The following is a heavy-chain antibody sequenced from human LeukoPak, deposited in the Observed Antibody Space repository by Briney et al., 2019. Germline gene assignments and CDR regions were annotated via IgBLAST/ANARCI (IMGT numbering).Heavy chain of an antibody. CDR1: GGSISSGSYH. D-gene: IGHD2-2*01. Sequence: SETLSLTCTVSGGSISSGSYHWSWIPQPAGQGLEWIGRIYTSGSTNYNPSLKSRVTISVDTSKNQFSLKLSSVTAADTAVYYCARDRTYCSSTSCYDAFDIWGQGTMVTVSS. CDR2: IYTSGST. CDR3: ARDRTYCSSTSCYDAFDI. J-gene: IGHJ3*02. V-gene: IGHV4-61*02.